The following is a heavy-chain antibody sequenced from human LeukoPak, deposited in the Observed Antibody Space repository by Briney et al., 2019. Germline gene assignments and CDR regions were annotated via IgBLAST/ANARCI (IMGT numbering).Heavy chain of an antibody. V-gene: IGHV4-59*12. J-gene: IGHJ3*02. D-gene: IGHD7-27*01. CDR1: GGSISSYY. CDR2: IYYSGST. CDR3: ARDHGPLGAFDI. Sequence: SETLSLTCTVSGGSISSYYWSWIRQPPGKGLEWIGYIYYSGSTNYNPSLKSRVTISVDTSKNQFPLKLSSVTAADTAVYYCARDHGPLGAFDIWGQGTMVTVSS.